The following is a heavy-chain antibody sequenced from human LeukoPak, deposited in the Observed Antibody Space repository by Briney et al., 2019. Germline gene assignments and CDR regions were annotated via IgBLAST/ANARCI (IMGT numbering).Heavy chain of an antibody. V-gene: IGHV7-4-1*02. CDR3: ARDYAQCIDY. Sequence: ASVKVSCKASGYTFTSNSINWVRQAPGQGLEWMGWISTNTGNPTYAQGFTGRFVFSLDTSVSTAYLQISSLKAEDTAVYYCARDYAQCIDYWGQGTLVTVSS. J-gene: IGHJ4*02. D-gene: IGHD4-17*01. CDR2: ISTNTGNP. CDR1: GYTFTSNS.